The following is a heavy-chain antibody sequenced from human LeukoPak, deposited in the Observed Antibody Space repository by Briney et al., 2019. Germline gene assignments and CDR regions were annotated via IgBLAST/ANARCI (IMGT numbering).Heavy chain of an antibody. V-gene: IGHV3-23*01. J-gene: IGHJ4*02. CDR3: AKERGATLFDY. Sequence: PGGSLRLSCAASGFTFSSYAMSWVRQAPGKGLEWVSSISGSGGYTYYADSVKGRLAISRDNSKNTLYLQMNSLRAEDTAVYYCAKERGATLFDYWGQGTLVTVSS. D-gene: IGHD1-26*01. CDR1: GFTFSSYA. CDR2: ISGSGGYT.